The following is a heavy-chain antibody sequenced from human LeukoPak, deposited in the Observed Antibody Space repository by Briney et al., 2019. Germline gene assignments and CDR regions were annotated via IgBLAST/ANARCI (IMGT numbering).Heavy chain of an antibody. V-gene: IGHV3-21*01. CDR3: ATDLRPYCSGGSCSGDY. Sequence: GGSLRLSCAASGFTFSSYSMNWVRQAPGKGLEWVSSITSSSSYIYYADSVKGRFTISRDNAKNSLYLQMNSLRAEDTAVYYCATDLRPYCSGGSCSGDYWGQGTLVPVSS. D-gene: IGHD2-15*01. CDR1: GFTFSSYS. CDR2: ITSSSSYI. J-gene: IGHJ4*02.